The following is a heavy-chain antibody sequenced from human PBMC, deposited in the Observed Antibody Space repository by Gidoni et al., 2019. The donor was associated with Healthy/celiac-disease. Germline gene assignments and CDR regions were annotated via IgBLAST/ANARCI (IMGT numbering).Heavy chain of an antibody. J-gene: IGHJ4*02. CDR1: GGSISSSSYY. CDR3: ASYSSGYYGAFDY. Sequence: QLQLQESGPGLVKPSETLSLTCTVPGGSISSSSYYWGWIRQPPGKGLEWIGSIYYSGSTYYNPSLKSRVTISVDTSKNQFSLKLSSVTAADTAVYYCASYSSGYYGAFDYWGQGTLVTVSS. V-gene: IGHV4-39*01. D-gene: IGHD3-22*01. CDR2: IYYSGST.